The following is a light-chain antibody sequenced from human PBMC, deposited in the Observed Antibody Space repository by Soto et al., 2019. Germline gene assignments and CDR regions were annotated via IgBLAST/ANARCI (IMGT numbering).Light chain of an antibody. CDR1: QGIGST. CDR2: DTS. Sequence: EIIMTQSPATLSGSPGEGATLSWGASQGIGSTLAWYQHKNGKTPRLLIYDTSTRATGVPARLSGSRSGTEFTITINSLKSEDFAVYYCQRYNNWPLTFGGGTKVDI. J-gene: IGKJ4*01. CDR3: QRYNNWPLT. V-gene: IGKV3-15*01.